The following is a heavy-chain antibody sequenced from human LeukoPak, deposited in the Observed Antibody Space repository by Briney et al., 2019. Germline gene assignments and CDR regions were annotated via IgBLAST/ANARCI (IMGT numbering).Heavy chain of an antibody. V-gene: IGHV3-53*05. Sequence: GGSLRLSCAASGFTVSTNYMSWVRQAPGKGLEWVSVIYSGGNTYYADYADSVKGRFTISRDNAKNSLYLQMNSLRAEDMALYYWAKGPPLRRGWYLDFDLWGRGNLVTVSS. CDR2: IYSGGNT. D-gene: IGHD6-19*01. J-gene: IGHJ2*01. CDR1: GFTVSTNY. CDR3: AKGPPLRRGWYLDFDL.